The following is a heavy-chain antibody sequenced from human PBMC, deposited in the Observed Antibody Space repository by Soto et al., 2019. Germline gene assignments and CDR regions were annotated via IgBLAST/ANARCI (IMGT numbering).Heavy chain of an antibody. CDR1: GVSITSGDYY. CDR3: AKLAGYCSGNSCHGDYAMDV. D-gene: IGHD2-15*01. J-gene: IGHJ6*02. Sequence: SETLSLTCTVSGVSITSGDYYWNWIRQPPGKGLEWIGTFYYSENTYYNPSLKSRVTISVDTSKNQFSLKLSSVTAADTAVYYCAKLAGYCSGNSCHGDYAMDVWGQGTTVTVSS. CDR2: FYYSENT. V-gene: IGHV4-39*01.